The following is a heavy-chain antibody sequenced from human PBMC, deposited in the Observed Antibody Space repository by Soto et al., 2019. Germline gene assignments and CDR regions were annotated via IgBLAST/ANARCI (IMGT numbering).Heavy chain of an antibody. CDR2: IYSGGST. J-gene: IGHJ3*01. D-gene: IGHD6-19*01. CDR3: AKAGGNGWFVDGFDV. CDR1: GFIVSSYY. V-gene: IGHV3-53*01. Sequence: EVQLVESGGGLIQPGGSLRLSCAGSGFIVSSYYMSWVRQAPGKGLEWFSVIYSGGSTYYADSVKGRFTISRDNSENTLYLQMNSLRAEDTAVYYCAKAGGNGWFVDGFDVWGQGTMISVSS.